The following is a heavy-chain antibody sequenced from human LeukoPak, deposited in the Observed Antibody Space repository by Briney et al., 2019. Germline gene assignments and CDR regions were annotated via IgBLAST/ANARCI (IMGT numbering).Heavy chain of an antibody. Sequence: RGSLRLSCAVSGFSFSSRWMHWVRQAPGKGLVWVALIKNDGSTTNYADSVKGRFTASRDDAKNSVYLQMSSLRAEDTAVYYCHPLAYVSDWGQGTLVTVSS. CDR1: GFSFSSRW. CDR2: IKNDGSTT. J-gene: IGHJ4*02. D-gene: IGHD2-8*01. V-gene: IGHV3-74*01. CDR3: HPLAYVSD.